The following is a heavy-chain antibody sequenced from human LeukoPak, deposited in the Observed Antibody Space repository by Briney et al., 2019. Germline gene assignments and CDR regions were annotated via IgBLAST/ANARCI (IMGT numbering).Heavy chain of an antibody. Sequence: SGTLSLTCAVSGGSIKSNNWWSWVRQPPGKGLEWIGEIYHSGSTNYNPSLESRVTVSVDKSKNQFSLKLSSVTAADTAVYYCARVYRGSSWFKFDYWGQGTLVTVSS. V-gene: IGHV4-4*02. CDR1: GGSIKSNNW. J-gene: IGHJ4*02. CDR2: IYHSGST. D-gene: IGHD6-13*01. CDR3: ARVYRGSSWFKFDY.